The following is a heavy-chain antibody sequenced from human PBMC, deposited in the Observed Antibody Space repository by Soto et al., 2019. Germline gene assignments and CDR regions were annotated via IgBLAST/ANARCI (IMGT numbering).Heavy chain of an antibody. CDR1: GFTFSSYS. CDR2: ISSSSSTI. Sequence: EVQLVDSGGGLVQPGGSLRLSCAASGFTFSSYSMNWVRQAPGKGLEWVSYISSSSSTIYYADSVKGRFTISRDNAKNSLYLQMNSLRDEDTAVYYCARVRRHGGKLDPFDYWGQGTLVTVSS. J-gene: IGHJ4*02. V-gene: IGHV3-48*02. D-gene: IGHD2-15*01. CDR3: ARVRRHGGKLDPFDY.